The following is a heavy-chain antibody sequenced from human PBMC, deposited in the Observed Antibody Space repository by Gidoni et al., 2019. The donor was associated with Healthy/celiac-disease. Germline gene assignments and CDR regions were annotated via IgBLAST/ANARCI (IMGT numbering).Heavy chain of an antibody. V-gene: IGHV3-21*01. Sequence: EVQLVESGGGLVKPGGSLRLPCAASGFTFSSYSMNWVRQAPGKGLEWVSSISSSSSYIYYADSVKGRFTISRDNAKNSLYLQMNSLRAEDTAVYYCARDVLFQGAVEYYYYGMDVWGQGTTVTVSS. D-gene: IGHD3-10*01. J-gene: IGHJ6*02. CDR1: GFTFSSYS. CDR3: ARDVLFQGAVEYYYYGMDV. CDR2: ISSSSSYI.